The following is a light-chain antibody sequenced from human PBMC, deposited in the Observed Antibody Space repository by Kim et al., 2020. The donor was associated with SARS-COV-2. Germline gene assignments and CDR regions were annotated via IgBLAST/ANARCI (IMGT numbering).Light chain of an antibody. J-gene: IGKJ1*01. CDR1: QSISSW. CDR2: KAS. V-gene: IGKV1-5*03. Sequence: LYASVGDRVTITCRASQSISSWLAWYQQKPGKAPKLLIYKASSLESGVPSRFSGSGSGTEFTLTISSLQPDDFATYYCQQYNSYWTFGQGTKVEIK. CDR3: QQYNSYWT.